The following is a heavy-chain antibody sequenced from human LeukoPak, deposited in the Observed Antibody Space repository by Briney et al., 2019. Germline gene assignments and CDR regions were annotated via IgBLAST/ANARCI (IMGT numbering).Heavy chain of an antibody. CDR2: INHSGST. Sequence: SETLSLTCAVYGGSFSGYYWSWIRQPPGKGLEWIGEINHSGSTNYNPSLKSRVTISVDTSKNQFSLKLSSVTAADTAVYYCARVTWDAFDIWGQGTMVTVSS. V-gene: IGHV4-34*01. J-gene: IGHJ3*02. CDR3: ARVTWDAFDI. CDR1: GGSFSGYY.